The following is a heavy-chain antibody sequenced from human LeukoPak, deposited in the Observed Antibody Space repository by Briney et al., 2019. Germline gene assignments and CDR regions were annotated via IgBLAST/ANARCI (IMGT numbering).Heavy chain of an antibody. J-gene: IGHJ4*02. D-gene: IGHD3-22*01. CDR2: IRKDGGAK. Sequence: GGSLRLSCAASGFPFSTYWMAWVRQAPGKGLDWVANIRKDGGAKFYAASVKGRFIISRDNAKNSLYLQMNNLRDEDTAVYYCASSHDSWGNDWGQGTLVTV. CDR3: ASSHDSWGND. V-gene: IGHV3-7*01. CDR1: GFPFSTYW.